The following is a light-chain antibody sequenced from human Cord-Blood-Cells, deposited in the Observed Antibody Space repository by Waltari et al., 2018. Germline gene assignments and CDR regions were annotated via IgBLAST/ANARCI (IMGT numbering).Light chain of an antibody. J-gene: IGKJ2*01. Sequence: DIVMTQSPDSLAVSLGERATINCKSSKSVLYSSNNKNYLDWYQQKPGQPPKLLIYWASTREAGVPDRFSGSGSETDFTLTSSSLQAEDVAVYYCQQYYSTPYTFGQGTKLEIK. V-gene: IGKV4-1*01. CDR3: QQYYSTPYT. CDR1: KSVLYSSNNKNY. CDR2: WAS.